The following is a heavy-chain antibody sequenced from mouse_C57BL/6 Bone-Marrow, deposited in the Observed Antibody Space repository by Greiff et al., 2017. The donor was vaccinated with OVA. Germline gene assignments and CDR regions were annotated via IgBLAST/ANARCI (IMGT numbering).Heavy chain of an antibody. CDR2: IDPETGGT. J-gene: IGHJ4*01. Sequence: VQLQQSGAELVRPGASVTLSCKASGYTFTDYEMHWVKQTPVHGLEWIGAIDPETGGTAYNQKFKGKAILTADKSSSTAYMELSSLTSEDTAVYYCTNWFYAMDYWGQGTSVTVSS. V-gene: IGHV1-15*01. D-gene: IGHD4-1*01. CDR1: GYTFTDYE. CDR3: TNWFYAMDY.